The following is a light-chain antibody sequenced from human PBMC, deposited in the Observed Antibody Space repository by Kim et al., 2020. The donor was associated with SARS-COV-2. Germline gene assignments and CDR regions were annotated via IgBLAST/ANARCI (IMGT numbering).Light chain of an antibody. CDR1: SDDVAGYKY. V-gene: IGLV2-14*01. CDR3: SSYIRGSTNYV. Sequence: SIHVACTGTSDDVAGYKYVSWYQQHPGKAPKLVIDEVSNRRSGVSNRVSGSKSGNTASLTISGLQAEDEADYYCSSYIRGSTNYVFGTGTKVTVL. J-gene: IGLJ1*01. CDR2: EVS.